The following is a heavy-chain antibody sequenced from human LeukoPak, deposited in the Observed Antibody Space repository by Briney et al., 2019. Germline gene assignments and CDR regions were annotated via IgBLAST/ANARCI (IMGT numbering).Heavy chain of an antibody. CDR1: GFTFSSYE. CDR2: ISSSGSTI. CDR3: ARANGDIRYFDWRAKYYFDY. D-gene: IGHD3-9*01. J-gene: IGHJ4*02. V-gene: IGHV3-48*03. Sequence: GGSLRLSCAASGFTFSSYEMNWVRQAPGKGLEWVSYISSSGSTIYYADSVEGRFTISGDNAKNSLYLQMNSLRAEDTAVYYCARANGDIRYFDWRAKYYFDYWGQGTLVTVSS.